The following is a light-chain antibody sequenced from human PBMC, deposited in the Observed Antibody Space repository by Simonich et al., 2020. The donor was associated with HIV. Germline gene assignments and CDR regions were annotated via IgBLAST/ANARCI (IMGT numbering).Light chain of an antibody. CDR1: QSISSY. V-gene: IGKV1-27*01. CDR3: QKYNSVPLT. CDR2: SAS. Sequence: DIQMTQSPSSLSASVGDRVTITCRASQSISSYLNWYQQKPGKAPELLIYSASTLQSGVPSRFSGSGSGTDFTLTISGLQPEDVATYYCQKYNSVPLTFGGGTKVEIK. J-gene: IGKJ4*01.